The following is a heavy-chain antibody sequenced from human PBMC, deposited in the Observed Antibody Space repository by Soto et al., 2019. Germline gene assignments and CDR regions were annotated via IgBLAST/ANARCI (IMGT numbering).Heavy chain of an antibody. V-gene: IGHV3-21*01. J-gene: IGHJ4*02. D-gene: IGHD3-3*01. CDR1: GFTFSSYG. Sequence: EVQLVESGGGLVKPGGSLRVSCAASGFTFSSYGMNWVRQAPGKGLEWVSSISGSSRYIYYADAVKGRFTISRDNAKNSQYLQMNSLRVEDKEVSYYGRVTRSGRDGGQGTLVTVSS. CDR2: ISGSSRYI. CDR3: GRVTRSGRD.